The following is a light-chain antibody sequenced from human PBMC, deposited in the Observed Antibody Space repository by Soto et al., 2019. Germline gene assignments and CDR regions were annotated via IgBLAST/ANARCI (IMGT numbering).Light chain of an antibody. CDR2: GAS. J-gene: IGKJ2*01. CDR1: QSVSSTF. Sequence: ETVLTQSPGTLSLSPGERATLSCRASQSVSSTFLTWYQQKPDQAPRLLIYGASTRATGIPDRFSGSGSGTDFTLTISRLEPEDFAVYYCQQYGNSRYTFGQGTKLEI. V-gene: IGKV3-20*01. CDR3: QQYGNSRYT.